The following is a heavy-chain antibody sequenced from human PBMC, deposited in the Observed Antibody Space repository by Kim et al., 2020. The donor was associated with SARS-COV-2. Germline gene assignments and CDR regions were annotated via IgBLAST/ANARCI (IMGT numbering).Heavy chain of an antibody. Sequence: GGSLRLSCAASGLTFSKFWMSWVRQAPGKGLEWVANIKQDGSEKNYVDSVRGRFTISRDNAKNSLYLQMDNVKVEDTALYYCAKEEGWIDIWGQGTLVTVSS. J-gene: IGHJ4*02. CDR1: GLTFSKFW. CDR2: IKQDGSEK. D-gene: IGHD3-9*01. CDR3: AKEEGWIDI. V-gene: IGHV3-7*03.